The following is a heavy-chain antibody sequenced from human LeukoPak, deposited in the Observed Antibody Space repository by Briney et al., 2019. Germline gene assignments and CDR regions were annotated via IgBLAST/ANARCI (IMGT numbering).Heavy chain of an antibody. D-gene: IGHD1-26*01. J-gene: IGHJ4*02. CDR1: GGSISSGGYY. CDR3: SRSHPDGTYPSDY. Sequence: PSQTLSLTCTVSGGSISSGGYYWSWIRQHPGKGLEWIGYIYYSGSTYYNPSLKSRVTISVDTSKNQFSLKLSSVTAADTAVYYWSRSHPDGTYPSDYWGQGNLGTGSS. CDR2: IYYSGST. V-gene: IGHV4-31*03.